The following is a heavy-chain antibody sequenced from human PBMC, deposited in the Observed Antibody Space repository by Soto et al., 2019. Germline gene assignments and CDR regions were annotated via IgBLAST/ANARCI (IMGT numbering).Heavy chain of an antibody. CDR1: GFTFSSYG. CDR2: ISYDGSNK. J-gene: IGHJ6*02. Sequence: QVQLVESGGGVVQPGRSLRLSCAASGFTFSSYGMHWARQAPGKGLEWVAVISYDGSNKYYADSVKGRFTISRDNSKNTLYLQMNSLIAEDTAVYYCAKDLGADMDANYYYYYGMDVWGQGTTVTVSS. D-gene: IGHD3-16*01. CDR3: AKDLGADMDANYYYYYGMDV. V-gene: IGHV3-30*18.